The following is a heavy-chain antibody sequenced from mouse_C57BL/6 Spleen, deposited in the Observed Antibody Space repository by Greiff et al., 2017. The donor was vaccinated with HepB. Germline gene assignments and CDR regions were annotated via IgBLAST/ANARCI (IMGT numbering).Heavy chain of an antibody. CDR3: STIYDGSSSYYFDY. D-gene: IGHD1-1*01. J-gene: IGHJ2*01. CDR2: INPSSGYT. CDR1: GYTFTSYW. V-gene: IGHV1-7*01. Sequence: VQLQQSGAELAKPGASVKLSCKASGYTFTSYWMHWVKQRPGQGLEWIGYINPSSGYTTYNQKFKDKAKLTADKSSSTAYMQLSSLTYEDSAVYYCSTIYDGSSSYYFDYWGQGTTLTVSS.